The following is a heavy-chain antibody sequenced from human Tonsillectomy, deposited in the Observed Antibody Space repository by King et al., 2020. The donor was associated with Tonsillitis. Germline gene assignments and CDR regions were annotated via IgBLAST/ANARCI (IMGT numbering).Heavy chain of an antibody. CDR2: IIPVFGTT. CDR1: GGSFRNCA. CDR3: ARDLGYCDDGGCKSPGMDV. D-gene: IGHD2-15*01. V-gene: IGHV1-69*01. Sequence: VQLVQSGAEVRKPGSSVKVSCKTSGGSFRNCAINWVRQAPGQGLEWMAAIIPVFGTTNYAQKFQGRVTITADESTGTVYMELSSPRSEDTAIYYFARDLGYCDDGGCKSPGMDVWGQGTTVTVTS. J-gene: IGHJ6*02.